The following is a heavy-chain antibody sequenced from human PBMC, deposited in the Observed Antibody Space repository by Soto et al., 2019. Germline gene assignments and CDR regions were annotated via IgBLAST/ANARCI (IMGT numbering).Heavy chain of an antibody. V-gene: IGHV4-59*01. J-gene: IGHJ5*02. D-gene: IGHD3-9*01. Sequence: SETLSLTCTVSGGSISSYYWSWIRQPPGKGLEWIGYIYYSGSTNYNPSLKSRVTISVDTSKNQFSLKLSSVTAADTAVYYCARVYYDILTGPNWFDPWGQGTLVTVS. CDR3: ARVYYDILTGPNWFDP. CDR1: GGSISSYY. CDR2: IYYSGST.